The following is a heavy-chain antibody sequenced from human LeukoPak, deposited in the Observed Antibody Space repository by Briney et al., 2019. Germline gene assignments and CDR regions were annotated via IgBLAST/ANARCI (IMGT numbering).Heavy chain of an antibody. CDR1: ASIFSTYA. J-gene: IGHJ6*03. Sequence: GGSLRLSCATSASIFSTYALSWVRQAPGKVLKWLSAIIGSGGSKYYADSVKGRLIISRDNSKNMLYLQMNSLRAEDTAVYYCATCSLAAGLGYYYYMDVWGKGTTVTVSS. CDR2: IIGSGGSK. D-gene: IGHD6-6*01. CDR3: ATCSLAAGLGYYYYMDV. V-gene: IGHV3-23*01.